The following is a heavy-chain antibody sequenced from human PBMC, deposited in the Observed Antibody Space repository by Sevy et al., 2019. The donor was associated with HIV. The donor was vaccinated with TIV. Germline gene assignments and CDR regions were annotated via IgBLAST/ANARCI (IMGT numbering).Heavy chain of an antibody. J-gene: IGHJ6*02. D-gene: IGHD4-17*01. V-gene: IGHV3-30*02. CDR1: GFTFKNLG. Sequence: GGSLRLSCAASGFTFKNLGMHWVRQAPGKGLEWVTFIRYDGSTKYYADSVRGRFTISRDNSKRTLYLQMNSLRPADTAVYYCVKGPHPAVTTSYGMDVWGQGTTVTVSS. CDR3: VKGPHPAVTTSYGMDV. CDR2: IRYDGSTK.